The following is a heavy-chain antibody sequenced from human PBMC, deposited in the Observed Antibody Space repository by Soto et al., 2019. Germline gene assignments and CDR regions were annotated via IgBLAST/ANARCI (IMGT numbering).Heavy chain of an antibody. CDR2: INGYNGNT. D-gene: IGHD2-15*01. CDR1: GYTFSTYG. CDR3: PRMGDVPYSGDGKDV. J-gene: IGHJ6*02. Sequence: QVQLVQSGAEVKKPGASVKVSCKASGYTFSTYGISWVRQAPGQGHEWMGWINGYNGNTNYAPKLQGRNTLPTHTSTTTADMELRSLRSDDTAGYCCPRMGDVPYSGDGKDVWGQATTVTVS. V-gene: IGHV1-18*01.